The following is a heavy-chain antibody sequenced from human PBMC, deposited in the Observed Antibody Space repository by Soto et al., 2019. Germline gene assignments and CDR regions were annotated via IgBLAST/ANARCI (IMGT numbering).Heavy chain of an antibody. CDR1: GFTFDDYA. CDR2: ISWNSGSI. V-gene: IGHV3-9*01. Sequence: VQLVESGGGLVQPGRSLRLSCAASGFTFDDYAMHWVRQAPGKGLEWVSGISWNSGSIGYADSVKGRFTISRDNAKNSLYLQMNSLRAEDTALYYCAKAPVTVGPFDYWGQGTLVTVSS. CDR3: AKAPVTVGPFDY. J-gene: IGHJ4*02.